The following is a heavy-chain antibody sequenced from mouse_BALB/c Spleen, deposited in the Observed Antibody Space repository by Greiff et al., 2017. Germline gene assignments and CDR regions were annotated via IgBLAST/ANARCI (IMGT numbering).Heavy chain of an antibody. J-gene: IGHJ3*01. CDR2: IRSKSNNYAT. CDR1: GFTFNTYA. Sequence: EVQLVESGGGLVQPKGSLKLSCAASGFTFNTYAMNWVRQAPGKGLEWVARIRSKSNNYATYYADSVKDRFTISRDDSQSMLYLQMNNLKTEDTAMYYCVRESYGNWFAYWGQGTLVTVSA. D-gene: IGHD2-1*01. V-gene: IGHV10-1*02. CDR3: VRESYGNWFAY.